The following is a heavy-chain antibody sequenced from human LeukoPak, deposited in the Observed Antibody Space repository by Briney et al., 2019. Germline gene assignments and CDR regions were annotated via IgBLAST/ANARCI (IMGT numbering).Heavy chain of an antibody. CDR1: GFTFGDYA. CDR2: IRGKAYGGTT. CDR3: TRENDYSNNFDY. Sequence: PGRSLRLSCTASGFTFGDYAMSWARQAPGKGLEWVGFIRGKAYGGTTEYAASVKGRFTISRDDSKSIAYLQMNSLKTEDTAVYYCTRENDYSNNFDYWGQGTLVTVSS. V-gene: IGHV3-49*04. D-gene: IGHD4-11*01. J-gene: IGHJ4*02.